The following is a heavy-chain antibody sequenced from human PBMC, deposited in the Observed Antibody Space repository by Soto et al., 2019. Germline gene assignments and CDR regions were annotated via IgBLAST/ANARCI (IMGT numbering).Heavy chain of an antibody. CDR2: IYYSGST. D-gene: IGHD6-6*01. CDR1: GGSISSYY. V-gene: IGHV4-59*01. Sequence: PSETLSLTCTVSGGSISSYYWSWIRQPPGKGLEWIGYIYYSGSTNYNPSLKSRVTITVDTSKNQFSLKLSSVTAADTAVYYCARGLMYSSSSFDPWGQGTLVTVSS. J-gene: IGHJ5*02. CDR3: ARGLMYSSSSFDP.